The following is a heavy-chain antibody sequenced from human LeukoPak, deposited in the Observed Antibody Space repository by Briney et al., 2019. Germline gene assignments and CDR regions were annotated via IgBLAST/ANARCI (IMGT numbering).Heavy chain of an antibody. J-gene: IGHJ4*02. CDR3: AGGFCSGGSCGFDY. D-gene: IGHD2-15*01. Sequence: GGSLRLSCAASGFTFRTYGMHWVRQAPGKGLEWVAFIWYGGDNKYYADSVKGRFTISRDNSKNTLYLQMNSLRAEDTAVYYCAGGFCSGGSCGFDYWGQGNLVTVSS. CDR1: GFTFRTYG. CDR2: IWYGGDNK. V-gene: IGHV3-30*02.